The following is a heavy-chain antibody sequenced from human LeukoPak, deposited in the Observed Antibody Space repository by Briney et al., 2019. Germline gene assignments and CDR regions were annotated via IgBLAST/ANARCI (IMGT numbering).Heavy chain of an antibody. J-gene: IGHJ4*02. Sequence: ASVKVSCKASGYTFTDYYMHWVRQAPGQGLEWLGWINPNSGVTNYAQKFQGRVTMTRDTSVSTAYMEVSSLQSDDTAVYYCARERRSGFNFDYWGQGTLVTVSS. CDR1: GYTFTDYY. D-gene: IGHD3-22*01. V-gene: IGHV1-2*02. CDR3: ARERRSGFNFDY. CDR2: INPNSGVT.